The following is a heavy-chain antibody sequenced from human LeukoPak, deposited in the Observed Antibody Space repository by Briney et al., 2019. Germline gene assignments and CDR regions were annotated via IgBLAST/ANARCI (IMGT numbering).Heavy chain of an antibody. CDR1: GFTFSSYA. D-gene: IGHD6-6*01. CDR2: ISYDGSNK. V-gene: IGHV3-30-3*01. Sequence: GGSLRLSCAASGFTFSSYAMHWVRQAPGKGLEWVAVISYDGSNKYYADSVKGRFTISRDNSKNTLYLQMNSLRAEDTAVYYCASPIAAPSAFDYWGQGTLVTVSS. CDR3: ASPIAAPSAFDY. J-gene: IGHJ4*02.